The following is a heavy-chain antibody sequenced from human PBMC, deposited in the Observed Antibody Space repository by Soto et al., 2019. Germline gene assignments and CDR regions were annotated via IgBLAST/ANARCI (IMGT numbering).Heavy chain of an antibody. V-gene: IGHV1-3*01. CDR1: GYTFTTYA. CDR3: ARDYGSGSPTFGY. CDR2: INAANGNT. D-gene: IGHD3-10*01. Sequence: GPSMKVSCNASGYTFTTYAMHWVRQAPGQKLEWMGWINAANGNTKYSQRFQGRVTITRDTSASTAYMELSSLRSEDTAVYYCARDYGSGSPTFGYWGQGTLVTVSS. J-gene: IGHJ4*02.